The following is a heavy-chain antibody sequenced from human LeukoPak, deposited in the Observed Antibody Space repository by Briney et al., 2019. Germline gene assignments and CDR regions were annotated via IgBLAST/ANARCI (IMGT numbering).Heavy chain of an antibody. V-gene: IGHV4-34*01. CDR3: ARGGSGFMPRGFDY. CDR2: INHSGST. CDR1: GGSFSGYY. D-gene: IGHD3-22*01. Sequence: PSETRSLTCAVYGGSFSGYYWSWIRQPPGKGLEWIGEINHSGSTNYNPSLKSRVTISVDTSKNQFSLKLSSVTAADTAVYYCARGGSGFMPRGFDYWGQGTLVTVSS. J-gene: IGHJ4*02.